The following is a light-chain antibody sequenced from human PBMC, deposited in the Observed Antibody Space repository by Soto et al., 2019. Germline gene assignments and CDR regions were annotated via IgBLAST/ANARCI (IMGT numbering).Light chain of an antibody. J-gene: IGKJ1*01. Sequence: AIQLTQSQSSLSASVGDRVTITCRASHDIRHDLGWYQQKAGKAPKLMISTASVLQEGVPSMFSGSGSGTDFTLTISSLQPEDFATYFCQQDSGFTPTFGQGTTMEIK. CDR3: QQDSGFTPT. CDR1: HDIRHD. CDR2: TAS. V-gene: IGKV1-6*01.